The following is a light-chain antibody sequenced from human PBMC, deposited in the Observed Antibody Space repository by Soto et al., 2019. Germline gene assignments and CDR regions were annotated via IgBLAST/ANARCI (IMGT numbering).Light chain of an antibody. CDR2: AAS. V-gene: IGKV3-20*01. J-gene: IGKJ1*01. CDR1: QSVNSNY. Sequence: EIVLTQSPGTLSLSPGERATLSCRSSQSVNSNYLAWYQQKPGQAPRLLIYAASIRAAGFPDRFSGSGSETDFTLTISRLEPEDFAVYYCQQYGGAPWTFGQGTKVEIK. CDR3: QQYGGAPWT.